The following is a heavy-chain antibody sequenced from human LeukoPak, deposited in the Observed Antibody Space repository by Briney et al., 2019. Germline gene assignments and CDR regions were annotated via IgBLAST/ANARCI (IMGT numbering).Heavy chain of an antibody. D-gene: IGHD4-17*01. CDR2: IHNTGRT. CDR1: GGSISSGSNY. V-gene: IGHV4-31*03. Sequence: PSETLSLTCTVSGGSISSGSNYWGWIRQHPGKGLESIGYIHNTGRTDYNPSLKSRVIISLDTSKNRFSLRLSSVTAADTALYYCARKNDYGDSYYMDVWGKGTTVTVSS. J-gene: IGHJ6*03. CDR3: ARKNDYGDSYYMDV.